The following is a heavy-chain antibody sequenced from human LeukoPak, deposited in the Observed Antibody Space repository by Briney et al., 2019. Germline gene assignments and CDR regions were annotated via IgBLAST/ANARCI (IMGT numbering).Heavy chain of an antibody. D-gene: IGHD5-18*01. CDR2: IRYDGSNK. CDR3: AKGYGYSYGYAFDY. Sequence: GGSLRLSCAASGFTFSSYGMHWVRQAPGKGLEWVAFIRYDGSNKYYADSVKGRFTISRDHSKNTLYLQMNSLRAEDTAVYYCAKGYGYSYGYAFDYWGQGTLVTVSS. J-gene: IGHJ4*02. V-gene: IGHV3-30*02. CDR1: GFTFSSYG.